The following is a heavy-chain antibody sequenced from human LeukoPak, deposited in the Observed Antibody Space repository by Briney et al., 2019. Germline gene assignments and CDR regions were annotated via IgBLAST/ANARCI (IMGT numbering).Heavy chain of an antibody. V-gene: IGHV3-33*01. CDR3: ARSTVVIPFDY. J-gene: IGHJ4*02. CDR1: GFTFSSYG. Sequence: GGSLRLSCAASGFTFSSYGMHWVRQAPGKGLEWVAVIWYDGSNKYYADSVKGRFTISRDNSKNTLYLQMNSLRAEDTAVYYCARSTVVIPFDYWGQGTLVTVSS. CDR2: IWYDGSNK. D-gene: IGHD4-23*01.